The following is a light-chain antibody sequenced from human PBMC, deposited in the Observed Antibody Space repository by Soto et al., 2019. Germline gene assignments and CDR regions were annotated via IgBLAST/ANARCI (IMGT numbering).Light chain of an antibody. J-gene: IGKJ2*01. Sequence: EIVLTQSPGTLSLSPGQRATLSCRASQSVTRNYLAWYLKKPGQAPRLLIYGASNRAIDIPDRFSGSWSGTDFTLTIRRLEPEDFAVYCCQQYGSSPVTFGQWTKLEIK. CDR3: QQYGSSPVT. CDR2: GAS. CDR1: QSVTRNY. V-gene: IGKV3-20*01.